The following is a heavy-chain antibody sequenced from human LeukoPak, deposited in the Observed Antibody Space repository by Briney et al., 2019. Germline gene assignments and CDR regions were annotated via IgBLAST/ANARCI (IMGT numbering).Heavy chain of an antibody. CDR2: ISGSGGST. CDR3: AKADVVVVVAATRY. J-gene: IGHJ4*02. V-gene: IGHV3-23*01. CDR1: GFTFSSYA. D-gene: IGHD2-15*01. Sequence: GGSLRLSCAASGFTFSSYAMSWVRQAPGKGLEWVSAISGSGGSTYYADSVKGRFTISRDNSKNTLYLQMNSLRAEGTAVYYCAKADVVVVVAATRYWGQGTLVTASS.